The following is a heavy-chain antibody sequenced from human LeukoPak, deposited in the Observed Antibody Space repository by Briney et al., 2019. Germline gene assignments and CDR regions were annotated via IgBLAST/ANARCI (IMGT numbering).Heavy chain of an antibody. CDR2: IWSDGSNK. D-gene: IGHD6-13*01. J-gene: IGHJ3*02. CDR1: GFTFSSYG. V-gene: IGHV3-33*01. CDR3: AMAYSSWYDSAPTRDAFDI. Sequence: GGSLRLSCAASGFTFSSYGMHWVRQAPGKGLEWEAVIWSDGSNKYYADSVKGRFTISRDNSKNTLYLQMNSLRAEDTAVYYCAMAYSSWYDSAPTRDAFDIWGQGTMVTVSS.